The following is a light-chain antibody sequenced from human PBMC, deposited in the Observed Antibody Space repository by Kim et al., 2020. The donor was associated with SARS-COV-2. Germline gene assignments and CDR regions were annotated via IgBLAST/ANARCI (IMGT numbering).Light chain of an antibody. J-gene: IGLJ2*01. V-gene: IGLV2-11*01. CDR2: DVS. CDR1: SSDVGGYNY. Sequence: GQSFTISCTGTSSDVGGYNYVSWYQPHPGKAPKLMIYDVSKRPSGVPDRFSGSKSGNTASLTISGLQAEDEADYYCCSYAGSYTRVFGGGTQLTVL. CDR3: CSYAGSYTRV.